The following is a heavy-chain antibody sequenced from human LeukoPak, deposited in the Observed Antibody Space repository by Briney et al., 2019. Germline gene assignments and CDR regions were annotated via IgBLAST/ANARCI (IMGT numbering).Heavy chain of an antibody. D-gene: IGHD2-2*01. Sequence: GGSLRLSCAASGFTFSSYWMHWVRHVPGKSLMWVSGINTDGSSTRYADSVKGRFTISRDNAKNTVYLQMHSLRGEDTAVYYCARPPLYTSSFDYWGQGTLVTVSS. CDR2: INTDGSST. CDR3: ARPPLYTSSFDY. J-gene: IGHJ4*02. V-gene: IGHV3-74*01. CDR1: GFTFSSYW.